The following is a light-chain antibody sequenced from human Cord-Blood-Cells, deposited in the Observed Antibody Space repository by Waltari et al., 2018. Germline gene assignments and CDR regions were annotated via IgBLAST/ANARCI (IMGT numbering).Light chain of an antibody. CDR3: CSYAGSYVV. J-gene: IGLJ2*01. CDR1: SSDVRSYNL. V-gene: IGLV2-23*02. Sequence: QSALTQPASVSGSPGQSITISCTGTSSDVRSYNLISWHQQHPSKAPKLMIYEVSNRPSGVSNRFSGSKAGNTASLTISGLQAEDEADYYCCSYAGSYVVFGGGTKLTVL. CDR2: EVS.